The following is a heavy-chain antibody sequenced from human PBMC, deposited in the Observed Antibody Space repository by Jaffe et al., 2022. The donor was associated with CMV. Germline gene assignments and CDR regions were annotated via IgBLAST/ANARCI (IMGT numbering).Heavy chain of an antibody. CDR1: GGSISSYY. J-gene: IGHJ6*03. V-gene: IGHV4-59*12. CDR3: AREQRHYDFWSGPRPYYMDV. CDR2: IYYSGST. D-gene: IGHD3-3*01. Sequence: QVQLQESGPGLVKPSETLSLTCTVSGGSISSYYWSWIRQPPGKGLEWIGYIYYSGSTNYNPSLKSRVTISVDTSKNQFSLKLSSVTAADTAVYYCAREQRHYDFWSGPRPYYMDVWGKGTTVTVSS.